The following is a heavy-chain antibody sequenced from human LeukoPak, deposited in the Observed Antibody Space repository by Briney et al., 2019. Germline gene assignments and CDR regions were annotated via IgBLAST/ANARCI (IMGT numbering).Heavy chain of an antibody. D-gene: IGHD2/OR15-2a*01. CDR3: AKGVNYFALEY. CDR2: ISPSGGIT. Sequence: GGSLRLSCAASGFTFNTYAMSWVRQAPGKGLEWVSAISPSGGITYYEDSVKGRFTISRDNSKNTLYLQMNSLRAEDTAVYYCAKGVNYFALEYWGQGTLVTISS. V-gene: IGHV3-23*01. CDR1: GFTFNTYA. J-gene: IGHJ4*02.